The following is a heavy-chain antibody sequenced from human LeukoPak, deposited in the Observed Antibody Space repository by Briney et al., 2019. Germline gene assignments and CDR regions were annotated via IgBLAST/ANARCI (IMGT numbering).Heavy chain of an antibody. Sequence: GGSLRLSCAASGFTFSSYAMSWVRQAPGKGLEWVSAISGSGGSTYYADSVKGRFTISRDNSKNTLYLQMNSLRAEDTAVYYCAKVGFSSFYDSSGYYNYWGQGTLVTVSS. D-gene: IGHD3-22*01. V-gene: IGHV3-23*01. CDR1: GFTFSSYA. CDR3: AKVGFSSFYDSSGYYNY. J-gene: IGHJ4*02. CDR2: ISGSGGST.